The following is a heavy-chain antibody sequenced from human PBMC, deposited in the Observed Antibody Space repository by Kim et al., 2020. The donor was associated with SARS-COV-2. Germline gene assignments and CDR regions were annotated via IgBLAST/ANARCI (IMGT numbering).Heavy chain of an antibody. D-gene: IGHD2-2*02. J-gene: IGHJ3*02. V-gene: IGHV3-9*01. CDR1: GFTFGDYA. CDR3: AKALYMGAFDI. CDR2: ISCNSGSK. Sequence: GGSLRLSCAASGFTFGDYAMHWVRQAPGKGLEWVSGISCNSGSKGYADAVTGRFTISRDNAKNSLYRQMNSLRAEDTALCYCAKALYMGAFDIWGQGTVVAVSS.